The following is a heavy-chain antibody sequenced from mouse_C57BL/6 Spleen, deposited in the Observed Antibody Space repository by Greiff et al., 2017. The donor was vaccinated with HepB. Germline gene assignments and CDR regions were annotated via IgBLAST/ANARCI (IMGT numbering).Heavy chain of an antibody. CDR3: APISYGNYRFAY. D-gene: IGHD2-1*01. CDR2: IDPEDGET. CDR1: GFNIKDYY. V-gene: IGHV14-2*01. Sequence: VQLQQSGAELVKPGASVKLSCTASGFNIKDYYMHWVKQRTEQGLEWIGRIDPEDGETKYAPKFQGKATITADTSSNTAYLQISSLTSEDTAVYYCAPISYGNYRFAYWGQGTLVTVSA. J-gene: IGHJ3*01.